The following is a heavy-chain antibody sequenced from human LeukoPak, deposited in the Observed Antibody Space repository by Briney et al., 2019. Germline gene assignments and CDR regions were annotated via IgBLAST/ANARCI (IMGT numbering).Heavy chain of an antibody. D-gene: IGHD6-13*01. CDR3: ARDQYSSSWYGSDH. CDR1: GYTFTDYY. Sequence: ASVKVSCKASGYTFTDYYMHWVRQAPGQGLEWLGWINLNTGGINYAPKFQDRVTMTRDTSISTAHMELSTLRSDDTAVYYCARDQYSSSWYGSDHWGQGTLVTVSS. J-gene: IGHJ4*02. CDR2: INLNTGGI. V-gene: IGHV1-2*02.